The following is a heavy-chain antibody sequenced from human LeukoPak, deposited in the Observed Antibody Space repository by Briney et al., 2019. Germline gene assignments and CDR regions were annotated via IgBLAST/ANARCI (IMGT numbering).Heavy chain of an antibody. Sequence: SETLSLTCTVSADSLSSGGHYWAWIRQFPRKGLESIGFIHHSGRSRHNPSLKDRVAISVDTSRKQFALKLSSVTAADTAIYYCARGGNRFGGFYFDYWGQGIQVIVSS. V-gene: IGHV4-31*03. CDR3: ARGGNRFGGFYFDY. J-gene: IGHJ4*02. CDR1: ADSLSSGGHY. CDR2: IHHSGRS. D-gene: IGHD3-10*01.